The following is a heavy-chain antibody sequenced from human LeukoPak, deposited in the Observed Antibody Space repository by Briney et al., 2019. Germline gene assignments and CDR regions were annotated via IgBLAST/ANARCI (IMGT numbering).Heavy chain of an antibody. J-gene: IGHJ6*04. D-gene: IGHD3-3*01. CDR3: ARATIRPYYDFWSGYYMDQPYYYYGMDV. V-gene: IGHV3-30*04. Sequence: PGRSLRLSCAASGFTFSSYAMHWVRQAPGKGLEWVAVISYDGSNKYYADSVKGRFTISRDNSKNTLYLQMNSLRAEDTAVYYCARATIRPYYDFWSGYYMDQPYYYYGMDVGGKGTTVTVS. CDR2: ISYDGSNK. CDR1: GFTFSSYA.